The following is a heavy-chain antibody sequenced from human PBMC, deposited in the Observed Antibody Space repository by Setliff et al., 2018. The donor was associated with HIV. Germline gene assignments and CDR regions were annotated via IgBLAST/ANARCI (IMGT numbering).Heavy chain of an antibody. CDR2: ITASGGA. CDR3: ARAVVFASGNFWFDP. CDR1: GGSIWSGSYY. D-gene: IGHD3-3*01. J-gene: IGHJ5*02. Sequence: NPSETLSLTCTVSGGSIWSGSYYWTWIRQPAGKGLEWIGHITASGGATYNPSVKSRVSISLGSPSSEFSLRLTSVSAADTAVYYCARAVVFASGNFWFDPWGPGALVTVSS. V-gene: IGHV4-61*09.